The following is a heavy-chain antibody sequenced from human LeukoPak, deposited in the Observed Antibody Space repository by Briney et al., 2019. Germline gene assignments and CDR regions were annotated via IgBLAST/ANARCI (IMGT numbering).Heavy chain of an antibody. CDR2: IIPIFGTA. CDR1: GGTFSSYA. V-gene: IGHV1-69*13. Sequence: SVKVSCKASGGTFSSYAISWVRQAPGQGLEWMGGIIPIFGTANYAEKFQGGVTITADESTSTAYMELSSLRSEDTAVYYCARDLRGTYYDSSGYYYHWGQGTLVTVSS. CDR3: ARDLRGTYYDSSGYYYH. D-gene: IGHD3-22*01. J-gene: IGHJ5*02.